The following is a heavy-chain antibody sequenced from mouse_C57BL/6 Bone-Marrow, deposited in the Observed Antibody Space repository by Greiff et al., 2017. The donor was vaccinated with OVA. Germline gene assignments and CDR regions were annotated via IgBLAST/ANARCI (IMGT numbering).Heavy chain of an antibody. D-gene: IGHD2-13*01. V-gene: IGHV1-7*01. Sequence: VQVVATCDELAKPGASVKLSCKASGYTFTSYWMHWVKQRPGQGLEWIGYINPSSGYTKYNQKFKDKATLTADKSSSTAYMQLSSLTYEDSAVYYCANADYIVYYFDYWGQGTTLTVSS. J-gene: IGHJ2*01. CDR2: INPSSGYT. CDR1: GYTFTSYW. CDR3: ANADYIVYYFDY.